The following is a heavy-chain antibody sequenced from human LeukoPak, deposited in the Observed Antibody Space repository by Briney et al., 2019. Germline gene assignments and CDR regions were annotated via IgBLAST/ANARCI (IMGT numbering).Heavy chain of an antibody. CDR2: IKHDGSEK. CDR3: ATYDFWTGYSFAY. J-gene: IGHJ4*02. CDR1: GFTFSSYS. V-gene: IGHV3-7*01. D-gene: IGHD3-3*01. Sequence: PGGSLRLSCAASGFTFSSYSMNWVRQAPGKGLEWVANIKHDGSEKYFGDSVKGRFTISRDNAKNSLYLQINSLRAGDTAVYYCATYDFWTGYSFAYWGQGTLVTVSS.